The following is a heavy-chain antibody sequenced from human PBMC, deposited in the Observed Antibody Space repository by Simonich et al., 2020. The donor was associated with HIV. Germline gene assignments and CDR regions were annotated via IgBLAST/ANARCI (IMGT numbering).Heavy chain of an antibody. CDR1: GFTFGDYA. CDR2: IRSKAYGGTT. CDR3: TSSDYDSSDYYYRYFQH. D-gene: IGHD3-22*01. V-gene: IGHV3-49*05. J-gene: IGHJ1*01. Sequence: EVQLVESGGGLVKPGRSLRLSCTASGFTFGDYALSWFRQAPGKGLEWVGFIRSKAYGGTTEYAASVKGRCTISRDDSKSIAYLQMNSLKTEDTAVYYCTSSDYDSSDYYYRYFQHWGQGTLVTVSS.